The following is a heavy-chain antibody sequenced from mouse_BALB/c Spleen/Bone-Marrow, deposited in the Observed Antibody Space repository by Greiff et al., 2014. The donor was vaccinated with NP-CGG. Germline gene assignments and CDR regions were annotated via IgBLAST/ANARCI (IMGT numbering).Heavy chain of an antibody. J-gene: IGHJ3*01. Sequence: EVQLQQSGAELVKPGASVKLSCTASGFNIKDTYMHWVKQRPEQGLECIGRIDPANGNTKYDPKFQGKATITADTSSNTAYLQLSSLTSEDTAVYYCAFYYYGSSLFAYWGQGTLVTVSA. CDR1: GFNIKDTY. V-gene: IGHV14-3*02. D-gene: IGHD1-1*01. CDR2: IDPANGNT. CDR3: AFYYYGSSLFAY.